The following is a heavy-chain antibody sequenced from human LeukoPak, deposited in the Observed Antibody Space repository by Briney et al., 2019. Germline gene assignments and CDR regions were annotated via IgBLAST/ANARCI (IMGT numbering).Heavy chain of an antibody. J-gene: IGHJ6*04. CDR1: GFTFSDYY. CDR2: ISSSSSYT. Sequence: PGGSLRLSCAASGFTFSDYYMSWIRQAPGKGLEWVSYISSSSSYTNYADSVKGRFTISRDNAKNSLYLQMNSLRAEDTAVYYCGTGIWFGDGYYGMDVWGKGTTVTVSS. V-gene: IGHV3-11*03. CDR3: GTGIWFGDGYYGMDV. D-gene: IGHD3-10*01.